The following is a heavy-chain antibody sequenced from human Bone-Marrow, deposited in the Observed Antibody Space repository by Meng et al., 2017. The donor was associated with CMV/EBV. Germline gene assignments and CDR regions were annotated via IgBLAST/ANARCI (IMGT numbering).Heavy chain of an antibody. D-gene: IGHD2-8*01. Sequence: GESLKISCAASGFTFSNAWMSWVRQAPGKGLEWVGRIKSKTDGWTTDYAAPVKGRFTISRDDSTNTLHLQMNSQKPEDTAVYYCSTEFDCTNGVVYTPNDPYFDYWGQGTLVTVSS. J-gene: IGHJ4*02. CDR1: GFTFSNAW. V-gene: IGHV3-15*01. CDR2: IKSKTDGWTT. CDR3: STEFDCTNGVVYTPNDPYFDY.